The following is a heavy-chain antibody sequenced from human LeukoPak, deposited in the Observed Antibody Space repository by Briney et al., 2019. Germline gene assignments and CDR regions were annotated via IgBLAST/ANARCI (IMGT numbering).Heavy chain of an antibody. CDR1: GYSFTNYW. D-gene: IGHD6-13*01. CDR2: IYPGDSDT. J-gene: IGHJ3*02. Sequence: GESLKISCKASGYSFTNYWIGWVRQMPGKGLEWMGIIYPGDSDTRYSPSFQGQVTISADKSISTAYLQWSSLKASDTAMYYCAREMGSSSSWPHAFDIWGQGTMVTVSS. CDR3: AREMGSSSSWPHAFDI. V-gene: IGHV5-51*01.